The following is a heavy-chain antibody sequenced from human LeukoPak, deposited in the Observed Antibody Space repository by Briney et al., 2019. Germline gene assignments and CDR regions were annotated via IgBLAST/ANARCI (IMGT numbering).Heavy chain of an antibody. Sequence: TSETLSLTCAVYGGSFSGYYWSWIRQPPGKGLEWIGEINRGGSTNYNPSLKSRVTISVDTSKNQFSLKLSSVTAADTAVYYCARIMLSWREFDCRGQGTLVTVSS. CDR2: INRGGST. CDR1: GGSFSGYY. CDR3: ARIMLSWREFDC. V-gene: IGHV4-34*01. D-gene: IGHD1-26*01. J-gene: IGHJ4*02.